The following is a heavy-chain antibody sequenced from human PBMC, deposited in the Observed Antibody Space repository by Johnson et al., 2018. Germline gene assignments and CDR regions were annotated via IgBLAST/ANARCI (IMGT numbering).Heavy chain of an antibody. Sequence: VQLQQWGAGLLKXSGTLSLTCAVYGGSFSGYYWSWIRQPPGKGLEWVSIIRSKVYGGTTEYAAAMKGSFTIARDDSKSIAYLQMNSLRAEDTAVYYCARTYCSGGSCYAPLDAFDIWGQGTMVTVSS. CDR1: GGSFSGYY. CDR2: IRSKVYGGTT. D-gene: IGHD2-15*01. V-gene: IGHV3-71*03. J-gene: IGHJ3*02. CDR3: ARTYCSGGSCYAPLDAFDI.